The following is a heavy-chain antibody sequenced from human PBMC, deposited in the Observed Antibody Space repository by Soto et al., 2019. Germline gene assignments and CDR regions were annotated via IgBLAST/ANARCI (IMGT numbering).Heavy chain of an antibody. CDR1: GFTLSNYV. CDR3: ARGSSGWYPGYFDY. CDR2: IGSSSVTI. D-gene: IGHD6-19*01. J-gene: IGHJ4*02. V-gene: IGHV3-48*04. Sequence: GSLRLSCAASGFTLSNYVMNWVRQAPGKGLEWISCIGSSSVTIFHADSVKGRFTISRDNAKNSLYLQMNSLRAEDTAVYYCARGSSGWYPGYFDYWGQGTLVTVSS.